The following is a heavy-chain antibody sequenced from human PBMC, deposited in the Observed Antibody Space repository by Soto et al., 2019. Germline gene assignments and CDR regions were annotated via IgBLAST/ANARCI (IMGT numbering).Heavy chain of an antibody. Sequence: GSLRLSCVAAGITFSSYGMHWVRQAPGKGLEWVAVIAYDGRDKYYADSVKGRFIIFRDNPKNTLYLQMNSLRAEDTAVYYWGKDRGHCNGGSCYSLDSWGQGTLVTVSS. V-gene: IGHV3-30*18. J-gene: IGHJ4*02. D-gene: IGHD2-15*01. CDR1: GITFSSYG. CDR3: GKDRGHCNGGSCYSLDS. CDR2: IAYDGRDK.